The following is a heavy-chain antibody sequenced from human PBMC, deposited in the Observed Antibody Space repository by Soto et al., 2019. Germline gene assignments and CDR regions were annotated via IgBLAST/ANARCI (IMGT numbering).Heavy chain of an antibody. V-gene: IGHV1-69*01. CDR2: IIPIFGTA. J-gene: IGHJ5*02. Sequence: QVQLVQSGAEVKKPGYSVNVSCKASRGTFSSYAISWVRQAPGQGLEWMGGIIPIFGTANYAQKIQGRVTITADESTSTAYRELSSLRSEDTAVYYCARYYGGSSWDVWFAPWGQGTLLTVSS. CDR1: RGTFSSYA. D-gene: IGHD6-13*01. CDR3: ARYYGGSSWDVWFAP.